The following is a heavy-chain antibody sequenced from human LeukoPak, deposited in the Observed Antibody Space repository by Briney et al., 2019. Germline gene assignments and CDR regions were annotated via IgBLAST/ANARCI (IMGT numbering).Heavy chain of an antibody. CDR3: ARAFYGDLDY. D-gene: IGHD4-17*01. J-gene: IGHJ4*02. CDR2: ISSGGSTV. V-gene: IGHV3-48*03. Sequence: PGGSLRLSCAASGFTFSSYEINWVRQAPGKGLEWVSYISSGGSTVYYADSVKGRFTISRDNAKNSLHLQMSSLRAEDTAVYYCARAFYGDLDYWGQGTLVTVSS. CDR1: GFTFSSYE.